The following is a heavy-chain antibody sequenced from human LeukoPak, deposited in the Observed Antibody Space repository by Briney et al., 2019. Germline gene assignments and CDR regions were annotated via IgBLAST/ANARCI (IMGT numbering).Heavy chain of an antibody. J-gene: IGHJ4*02. D-gene: IGHD3-22*01. Sequence: GGPLRLSCTASGFTFTTYAMSWVRQAPGKGLEWVSTISGNGGRTYYEDSVKGRFTISRDNSKNTLYLQVSSLRAEDTAMYYCAKGSYYDSSGSFYFDYWGQGTLVTVSS. V-gene: IGHV3-23*01. CDR1: GFTFTTYA. CDR2: ISGNGGRT. CDR3: AKGSYYDSSGSFYFDY.